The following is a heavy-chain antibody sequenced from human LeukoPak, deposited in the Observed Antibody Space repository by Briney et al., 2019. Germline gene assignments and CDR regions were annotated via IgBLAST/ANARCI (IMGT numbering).Heavy chain of an antibody. J-gene: IGHJ4*02. CDR1: GGSVSSDY. CDR2: IYHTGNS. D-gene: IGHD2/OR15-2a*01. V-gene: IGHV4-59*08. CDR3: ARHPFSSPFDY. Sequence: SETLSLTCTVSGGSVSSDYWSWIRQPPGKGLEWIGYIYHTGNSDYNPSLKSRATISLDTSKNQFSLKLTSVTAADTAVYFCARHPFSSPFDYWGQETLVTVSS.